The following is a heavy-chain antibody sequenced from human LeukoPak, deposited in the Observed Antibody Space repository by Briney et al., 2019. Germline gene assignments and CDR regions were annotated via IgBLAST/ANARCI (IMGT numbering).Heavy chain of an antibody. CDR1: GIIFSSYG. Sequence: PGGSLRLSCAASGIIFSSYGMHWVRQAPGKGLEWLAIIYYDGSYQYYADSVKGRFTISRDDSKSTLFLQMNSLRPEDTALYFCARDRDSGGRQGYYFDYWGQGTLVTVSS. V-gene: IGHV3-33*01. D-gene: IGHD3-10*01. J-gene: IGHJ4*02. CDR3: ARDRDSGGRQGYYFDY. CDR2: IYYDGSYQ.